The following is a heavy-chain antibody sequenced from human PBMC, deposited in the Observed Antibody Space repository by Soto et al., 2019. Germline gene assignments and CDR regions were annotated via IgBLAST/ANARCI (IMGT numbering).Heavy chain of an antibody. Sequence: QVQLVQSGAEVKKPGASVKVSCKASGYTFTSYAMHWVRQAPGQRLEWMGWINDGNGNTKYSQKFQGRVTSTRDTSASPAYMELSSLRSEDTAVYYCASGLPIVADSWGQGTLVTVSS. CDR3: ASGLPIVADS. CDR1: GYTFTSYA. D-gene: IGHD3-22*01. CDR2: INDGNGNT. V-gene: IGHV1-3*01. J-gene: IGHJ4*02.